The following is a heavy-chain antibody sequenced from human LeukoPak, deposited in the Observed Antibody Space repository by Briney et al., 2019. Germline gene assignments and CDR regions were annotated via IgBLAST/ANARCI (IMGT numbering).Heavy chain of an antibody. CDR1: GFTFSSYS. Sequence: SGGSLRLSCAASGFTFSSYSMNWVRQAPGKGLEWVSSISSSSSYIYYADSVKGRFTISRDNAKDAVYLQMNSLRGEDTAVYYCVRDYLGESGAGGCWGQGILVTVSS. J-gene: IGHJ4*02. V-gene: IGHV3-21*01. D-gene: IGHD3-10*01. CDR3: VRDYLGESGAGGC. CDR2: ISSSSSYI.